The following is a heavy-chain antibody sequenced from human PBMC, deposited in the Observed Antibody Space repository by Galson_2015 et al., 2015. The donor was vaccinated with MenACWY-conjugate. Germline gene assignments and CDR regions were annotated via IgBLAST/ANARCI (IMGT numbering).Heavy chain of an antibody. CDR2: LREHGDL. CDR1: GASITSNY. J-gene: IGHJ4*02. D-gene: IGHD5-18*01. Sequence: LTCTVFGASITSNYWSWFRQPPAIGLEWIAYLREHGDLKDNHPFKSRVAMSAYKPNNQFSLRLYHVTAADTAVYYCARIPTWGSSYGYFDYWGQGSLVAVSS. V-gene: IGHV4-59*08. CDR3: ARIPTWGSSYGYFDY.